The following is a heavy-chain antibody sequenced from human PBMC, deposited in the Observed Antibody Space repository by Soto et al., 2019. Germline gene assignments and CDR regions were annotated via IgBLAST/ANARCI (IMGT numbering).Heavy chain of an antibody. CDR2: IYSNGRT. Sequence: QVQLQESGPGLVKPSETLSLTCTVSGGSVSSGNNYWSWIRQPPGKGLEWIGYIYSNGRTNYNASLKSRVTISLDTSKNHFSLKLSSLTAADTAVYYCAREVDLRRFDPWGQGTLVTVSS. J-gene: IGHJ5*02. D-gene: IGHD2-2*01. V-gene: IGHV4-61*03. CDR3: AREVDLRRFDP. CDR1: GGSVSSGNNY.